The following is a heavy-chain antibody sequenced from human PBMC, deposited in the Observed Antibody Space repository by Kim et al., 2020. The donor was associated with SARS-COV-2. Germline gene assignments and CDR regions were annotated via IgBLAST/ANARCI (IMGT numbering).Heavy chain of an antibody. D-gene: IGHD6-6*01. Sequence: GGSLRLSCAASGFTFDDYAMHWVRQAPGKGLEWVSGISWNSGSIGYADSVKGRFTISRDNAKNSLYLQMNSLRAEDTALYYCAKGHVGIAAGLVPIDAFDISGHRTMVTVSS. V-gene: IGHV3-9*01. CDR2: ISWNSGSI. CDR3: AKGHVGIAAGLVPIDAFDI. J-gene: IGHJ3*02. CDR1: GFTFDDYA.